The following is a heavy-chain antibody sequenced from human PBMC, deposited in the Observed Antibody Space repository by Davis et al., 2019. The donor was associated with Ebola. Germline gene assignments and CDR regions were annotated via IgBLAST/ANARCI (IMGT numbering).Heavy chain of an antibody. CDR2: IRHIGGRT. D-gene: IGHD6-6*01. J-gene: IGHJ6*02. CDR1: GFTFSSYA. V-gene: IGHV3-23*01. CDR3: AKDQASYSSWGIGDV. Sequence: GESLKISCAASGFTFSSYAMSWVRQAPGKGLEWVSTIRHIGGRTDYADSVKGRFTISRDNSKNTLYLQMNSLRAEDTAVYYCAKDQASYSSWGIGDVWGQGTTVTVSS.